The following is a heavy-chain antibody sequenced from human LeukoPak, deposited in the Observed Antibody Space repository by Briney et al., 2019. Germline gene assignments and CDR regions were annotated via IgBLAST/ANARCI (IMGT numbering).Heavy chain of an antibody. V-gene: IGHV3-30*04. J-gene: IGHJ3*02. CDR2: ISYDSYNK. CDR1: GFTFGTHA. CDR3: ARDNWKYVGSPGDAFDI. Sequence: GGSLRLSCVGYGFTFGTHALHWVRQAPGKGLEWVAVISYDSYNKYYTDSVKGRFTISRGNSKDTLYLQMNSLRPEDTALYFCARDNWKYVGSPGDAFDIWGQGTMVTVSS. D-gene: IGHD1-20*01.